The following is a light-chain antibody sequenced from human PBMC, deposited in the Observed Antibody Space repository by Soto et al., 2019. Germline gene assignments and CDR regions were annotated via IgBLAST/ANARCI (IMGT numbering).Light chain of an antibody. V-gene: IGKV3D-15*01. CDR3: EQYKNWPVT. J-gene: IGKJ4*01. CDR2: GAS. CDR1: QIVASN. Sequence: TKSPATVSLSTGERATLSCRASQIVASNLAWYQQKPGQAPRLLIHGASTRATGIAARFSGSGSGTEFTLTISVLQSEDFATYYCEQYKNWPVTFGGGTKVDIK.